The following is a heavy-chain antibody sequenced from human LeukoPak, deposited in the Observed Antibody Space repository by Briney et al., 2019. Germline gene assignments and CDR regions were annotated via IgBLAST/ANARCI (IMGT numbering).Heavy chain of an antibody. J-gene: IGHJ5*02. CDR3: TRLSYYDSSGFVA. CDR1: GFTFSSYA. Sequence: GGSLRLSCAASGFTFSSYAMSWVRQAPGKGLEWVSAISGSGGSTYYADSVKGRFTISRDNSKNTLYLQMNSLKTEDTAVYYCTRLSYYDSSGFVAWGQGTLVTVSS. CDR2: ISGSGGST. V-gene: IGHV3-23*01. D-gene: IGHD3-22*01.